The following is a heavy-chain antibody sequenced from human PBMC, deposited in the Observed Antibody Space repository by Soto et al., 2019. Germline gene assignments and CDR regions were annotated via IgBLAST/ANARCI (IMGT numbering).Heavy chain of an antibody. V-gene: IGHV4-34*01. CDR3: ARTTRFDY. D-gene: IGHD1-1*01. CDR1: GVAFSGYY. Sequence: SDTLSLTCAVFGVAFSGYYWSWVRQPPGKGLEWIGQINHSGSTNYNPSLKSRVTISVDTSKNQFSLKLSSVTAADTAVYYCARTTRFDYWGQGTLVTVS. CDR2: INHSGST. J-gene: IGHJ4*02.